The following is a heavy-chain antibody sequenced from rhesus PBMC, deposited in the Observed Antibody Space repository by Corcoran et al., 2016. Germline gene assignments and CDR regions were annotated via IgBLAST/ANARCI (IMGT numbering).Heavy chain of an antibody. CDR3: ATDKQRVISY. J-gene: IGHJ4*01. CDR1: GCSIRSNY. CDR2: IYGSGSST. V-gene: IGHV4-160*01. Sequence: QVKLQQWGEGLVKPSETLSFTCAVSGCSIRSNYCRWIRQPPGKGLEWIGRIYGSGSSTNYSPSRNSRVTISRDTSKNQFSLKLTSVTAADTAVYYCATDKQRVISYWGQGVLVTVSS. D-gene: IGHD1-20*01.